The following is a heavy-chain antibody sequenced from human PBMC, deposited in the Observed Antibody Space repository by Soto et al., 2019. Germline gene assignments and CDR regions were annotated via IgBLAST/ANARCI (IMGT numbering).Heavy chain of an antibody. CDR3: ARRRGSGWFDP. CDR2: IYYRGST. J-gene: IGHJ5*02. D-gene: IGHD3-3*01. V-gene: IGHV4-31*03. CDR1: GGSISSGGYY. Sequence: QVQLQESGPGLVKPSQTLSLTCTVSGGSISSGGYYWSWIRQHPGKGLEWIGYIYYRGSTYYNPSLKSRVTLAVDTSKNQFSLKLSSVTAADTAVYYCARRRGSGWFDPWGQGTLVTVSS.